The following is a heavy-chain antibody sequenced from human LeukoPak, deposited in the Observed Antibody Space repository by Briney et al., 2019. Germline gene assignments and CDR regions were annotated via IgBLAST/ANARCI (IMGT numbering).Heavy chain of an antibody. J-gene: IGHJ5*02. CDR1: GFTFSSYA. D-gene: IGHD5-18*01. CDR3: AKDHNPLSSYGPNWFDP. V-gene: IGHV3-23*01. CDR2: ISGTGGSI. Sequence: GGSLRLSCAASGFTFSSYAMSWVRQAPGKGLEWVSDISGTGGSIDYADSVKGRFTSSRDNSKNTLYLQMNSLRAEDTAVYYCAKDHNPLSSYGPNWFDPWGQGTLVTVSS.